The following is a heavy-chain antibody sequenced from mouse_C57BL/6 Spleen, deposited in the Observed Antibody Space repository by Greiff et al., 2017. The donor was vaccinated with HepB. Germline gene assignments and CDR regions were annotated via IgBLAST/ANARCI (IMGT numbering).Heavy chain of an antibody. CDR2: IDPENGDT. CDR3: TTFGNSYAMDY. D-gene: IGHD2-1*01. Sequence: EVQRVESGAELVRPGASVKLSCTASGFNIKDDYMHWVKQRPEQGLEWIGWIDPENGDTEYASKFQGKATITADTSSNTAYLQLSSLTSEDTAVYYCTTFGNSYAMDYWGQGTSVTVSS. J-gene: IGHJ4*01. V-gene: IGHV14-4*01. CDR1: GFNIKDDY.